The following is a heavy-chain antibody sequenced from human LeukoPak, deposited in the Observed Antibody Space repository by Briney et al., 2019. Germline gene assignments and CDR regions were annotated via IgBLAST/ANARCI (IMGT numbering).Heavy chain of an antibody. CDR2: IKQDGSEK. CDR3: ARAKSSSSYYYYYYMDV. CDR1: GFTFSTYW. J-gene: IGHJ6*03. Sequence: GGSLRLSCVGSGFTFSTYWMSWVRQAPGKGLEWVAHIKQDGSEKYFVDSVEGRFTISRDNAKNSVFLEMNSLRAEDTALYYCARAKSSSSYYYYYYMDVWGKGTTVTVSS. D-gene: IGHD6-6*01. V-gene: IGHV3-7*03.